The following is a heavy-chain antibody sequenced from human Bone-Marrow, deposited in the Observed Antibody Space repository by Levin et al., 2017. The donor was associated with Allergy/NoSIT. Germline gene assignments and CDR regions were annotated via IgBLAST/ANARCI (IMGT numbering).Heavy chain of an antibody. CDR3: TRGAGSYPWAVFDH. CDR2: MSNDGNFK. Sequence: LSLTCAASEFIFSRYPMHWVRQAPGKGLEWVAVMSNDGNFKSYEDSVKGRFTISRDNSEDTLYLQMNSLRPEDTGVYFCTRGAGSYPWAVFDHWGQGTLVTVSS. V-gene: IGHV3-30*04. D-gene: IGHD3-10*01. CDR1: EFIFSRYP. J-gene: IGHJ4*02.